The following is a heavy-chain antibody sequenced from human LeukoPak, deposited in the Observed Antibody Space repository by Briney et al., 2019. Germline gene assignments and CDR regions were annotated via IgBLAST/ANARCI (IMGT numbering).Heavy chain of an antibody. D-gene: IGHD3-22*01. CDR1: GFTFSNYA. Sequence: GGSLRLSCAASGFTFSNYAMTWVRQAPGKGLEWVSGISASGGTTYYADSVGGRFTISRDNSKNTLFLQMNSLRAGDTAVYYCAKRPRDSTGYYLGAFDFWGLGTMVTVSS. V-gene: IGHV3-23*01. CDR2: ISASGGTT. J-gene: IGHJ3*01. CDR3: AKRPRDSTGYYLGAFDF.